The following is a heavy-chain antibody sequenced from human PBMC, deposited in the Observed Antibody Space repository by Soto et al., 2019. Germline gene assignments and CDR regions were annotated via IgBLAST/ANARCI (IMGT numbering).Heavy chain of an antibody. D-gene: IGHD3-22*01. J-gene: IGHJ4*02. CDR2: ISTSSTI. V-gene: IGHV3-48*02. CDR1: GFTFSSYS. Sequence: GGSMRLSCAAAGFTFSSYSMNWVRQDTGKGLEWVSYISTSSTIYYADSMKGRFTISRDNAKNSLSLQMNSLRDEDTAVYYCARGTYYYDSSGYYYRFGYFDYWGQGTLVTVSS. CDR3: ARGTYYYDSSGYYYRFGYFDY.